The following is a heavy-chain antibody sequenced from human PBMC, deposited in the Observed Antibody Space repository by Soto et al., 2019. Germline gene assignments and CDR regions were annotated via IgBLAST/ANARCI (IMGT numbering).Heavy chain of an antibody. CDR1: GFTFSSYG. V-gene: IGHV3-30*18. Sequence: QVQLVESGGGVVQPGRSLRLSCAASGFTFSSYGMHWVRQAPGKGLEWVAVISYDGSNKYYADSVKGRLTISRDNSKNTLYLQLNSLRAEDTAVYYCAKDLGNLGSGSYSLFDYWGQGTLVTVSS. CDR2: ISYDGSNK. CDR3: AKDLGNLGSGSYSLFDY. D-gene: IGHD1-26*01. J-gene: IGHJ4*02.